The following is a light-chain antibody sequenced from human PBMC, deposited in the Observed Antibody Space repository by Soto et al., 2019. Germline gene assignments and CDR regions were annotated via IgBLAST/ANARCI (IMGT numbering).Light chain of an antibody. Sequence: QSALTQPASVSGSPGQSITISCTGTSSDVGGYNYVSWYQQHPGKAPKLMIYDVSNRPSGVSNRFSGSKSGNTASLTISGLQAEDEADYYCSSYTSSSTLSGVFCGGTKLTVL. CDR3: SSYTSSSTLSGV. V-gene: IGLV2-14*01. CDR1: SSDVGGYNY. CDR2: DVS. J-gene: IGLJ2*01.